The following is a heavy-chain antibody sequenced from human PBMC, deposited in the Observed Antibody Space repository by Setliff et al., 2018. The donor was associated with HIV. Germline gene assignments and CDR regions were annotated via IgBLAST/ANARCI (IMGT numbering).Heavy chain of an antibody. J-gene: IGHJ6*02. CDR1: GGSISSSGNY. Sequence: SETLSLTCTVSGGSISSSGNYWTWIRQRPGKGLEWIGYIYYTGSTYYHPSLKSRVLISVDTSNNLFSLSLRSVTAADTAVYYCARALSPYGSGDPYYYYGMDVWGQGTTVTVSS. D-gene: IGHD3-10*01. CDR2: IYYTGST. V-gene: IGHV4-31*03. CDR3: ARALSPYGSGDPYYYYGMDV.